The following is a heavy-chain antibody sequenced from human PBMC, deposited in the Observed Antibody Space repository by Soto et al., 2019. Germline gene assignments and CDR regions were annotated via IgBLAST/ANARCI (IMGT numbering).Heavy chain of an antibody. Sequence: ETLSLTCAVYGGCLSGYYWGWIRQPPGKGLEWIGEINHSGSTNYNPSLKSRVTISVDTSKDQFSLKLSSVTAADTAVYYCARATGALLYWGQGTLVTVSS. CDR3: ARATGALLY. CDR1: GGCLSGYY. D-gene: IGHD7-27*01. J-gene: IGHJ4*02. CDR2: INHSGST. V-gene: IGHV4-34*01.